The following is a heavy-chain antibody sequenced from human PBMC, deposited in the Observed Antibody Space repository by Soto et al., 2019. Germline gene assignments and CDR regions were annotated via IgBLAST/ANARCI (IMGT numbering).Heavy chain of an antibody. CDR1: GFTFSNYV. V-gene: IGHV3-23*01. J-gene: IGHJ6*02. CDR2: ISGTGGST. Sequence: GGSLRLSCAASGFTFSNYVLSWVRQAPGKGLEWVSAISGTGGSTYYADSVKGRFTISRDNSKNTLYVQMNSLRAEDTAVYYCAKETYYDFRDGQIYGMDVCGQGTTVTVSS. CDR3: AKETYYDFRDGQIYGMDV. D-gene: IGHD3-3*01.